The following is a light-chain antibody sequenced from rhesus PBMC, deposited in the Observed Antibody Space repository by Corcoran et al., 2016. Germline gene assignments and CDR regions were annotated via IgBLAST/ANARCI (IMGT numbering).Light chain of an antibody. CDR2: YDT. J-gene: IGLJ1*01. V-gene: IGLV3-36*02. CDR3: QVWDSSSDQYI. Sequence: SYDLTQPSSVSVSSGQTARITCGGDNVGIKNVHWYQQKPPQAPVLVIYYDTERPTGIPKRFSGSKSGNTATLTISGVEAGDEGDDSCQVWDSSSDQYIFGAGTRLTVL. CDR1: NVGIKN.